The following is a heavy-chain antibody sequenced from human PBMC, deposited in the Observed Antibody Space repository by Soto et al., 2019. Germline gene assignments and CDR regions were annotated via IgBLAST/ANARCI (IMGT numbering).Heavy chain of an antibody. CDR3: ARGTYFDY. V-gene: IGHV1-18*01. CDR1: GYTLNTYG. CDR2: ISANNDHT. Sequence: QVQLVQSGAEVKKPGASVKVSCKASGYTLNTYGITWVRQAPGQGLEWMGWISANNDHTNYPQKLQGRVTMTTDTPTSTAYKELSSLTSDDTAVYYCARGTYFDYWGQGTLVTVSS. J-gene: IGHJ4*02.